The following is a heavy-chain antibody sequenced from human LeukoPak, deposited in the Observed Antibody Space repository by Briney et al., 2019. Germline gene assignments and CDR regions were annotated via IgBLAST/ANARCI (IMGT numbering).Heavy chain of an antibody. J-gene: IGHJ6*02. CDR3: AKDSSSSNPYYGMDV. Sequence: GGSLRLSCAVSGFTFSSYRMNWVRQAPGKGREWVSSISSSSSYIYYEDSVKGRFTISRDNAKNSLYLQMNSLRAEDTAVYYCAKDSSSSNPYYGMDVWGQGTTVTVSS. CDR2: ISSSSSYI. V-gene: IGHV3-21*01. D-gene: IGHD6-6*01. CDR1: GFTFSSYR.